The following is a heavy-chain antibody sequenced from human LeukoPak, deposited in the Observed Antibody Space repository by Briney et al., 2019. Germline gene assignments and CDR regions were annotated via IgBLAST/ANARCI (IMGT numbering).Heavy chain of an antibody. J-gene: IGHJ4*02. Sequence: GRSLRLSCAASGFTFNNYAMGWVRQAPGKGLEWVSAISGSGSSTYYTDSVKGRFTISRDNSKNTLFLQMNSLRVEDTAVYYCTRTRWTSGYYFDYWGQGTLVTVSS. D-gene: IGHD3-22*01. CDR2: ISGSGSST. CDR1: GFTFNNYA. V-gene: IGHV3-23*01. CDR3: TRTRWTSGYYFDY.